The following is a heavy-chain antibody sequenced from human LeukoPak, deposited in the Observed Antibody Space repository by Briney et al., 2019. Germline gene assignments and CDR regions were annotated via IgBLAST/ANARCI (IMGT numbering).Heavy chain of an antibody. D-gene: IGHD3-22*01. J-gene: IGHJ4*02. CDR3: ARTRYYDSSGYYDY. CDR2: ISDRGGST. Sequence: GGSLRLSCAASGFTFSTYAMSWVRQAQGKGLEWVSTISDRGGSTLYADSVKGRLTIARDNSKNTLYMQMNRVRAEETAVYYCARTRYYDSSGYYDYWGQGTLVTVSS. V-gene: IGHV3-23*01. CDR1: GFTFSTYA.